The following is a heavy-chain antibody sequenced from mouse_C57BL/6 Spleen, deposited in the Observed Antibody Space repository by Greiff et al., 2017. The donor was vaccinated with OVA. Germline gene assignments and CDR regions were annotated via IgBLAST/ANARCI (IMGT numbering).Heavy chain of an antibody. Sequence: QVQLQQPGAELVKPGASVKLSCKASGYTFTSYWMQGVKQRPGQGLEWIGEIDPSDSYTNYNQKFKGKATLTVDTSSSTAYMQLSSLTSEDSAVYYCATGGGSSGYDAYWGQGTLVTVSA. V-gene: IGHV1-50*01. D-gene: IGHD3-2*02. J-gene: IGHJ3*01. CDR3: ATGGGSSGYDAY. CDR1: GYTFTSYW. CDR2: IDPSDSYT.